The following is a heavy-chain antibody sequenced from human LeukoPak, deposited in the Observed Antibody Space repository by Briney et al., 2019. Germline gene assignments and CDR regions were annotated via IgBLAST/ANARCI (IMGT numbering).Heavy chain of an antibody. D-gene: IGHD2-8*01. Sequence: GGSLRLSCADSGFTLSSYWMHWVRQAPGKGLVWVSGINSDGGSTGYADSVKGRFIITRDNAKNMLYLQMNSLRAEDTAVYYCASMNGHAFDIWGQGTRVTVSS. CDR1: GFTLSSYW. CDR3: ASMNGHAFDI. J-gene: IGHJ3*02. V-gene: IGHV3-74*01. CDR2: INSDGGST.